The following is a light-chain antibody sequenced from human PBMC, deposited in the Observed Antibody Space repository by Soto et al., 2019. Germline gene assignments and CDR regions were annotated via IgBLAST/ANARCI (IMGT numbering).Light chain of an antibody. CDR3: QQYNNWPRT. CDR2: GAS. CDR1: QSVSSN. V-gene: IGKV3-15*01. Sequence: EIVMTQSPATLSVSPGERATLSCRASQSVSSNLAWYQQKPGQAPRLLIYGASPRAIGIRGRCSGSGSGTEFTLTISSLQSEEFAVYYCQQYNNWPRTFGQGTKVEIK. J-gene: IGKJ1*01.